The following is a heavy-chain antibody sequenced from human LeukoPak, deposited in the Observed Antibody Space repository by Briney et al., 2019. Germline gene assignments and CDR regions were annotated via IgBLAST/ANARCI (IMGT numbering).Heavy chain of an antibody. CDR2: INWNGGST. V-gene: IGHV3-20*04. J-gene: IGHJ4*02. Sequence: GGSLRLSCAASGLTFDDYGMSWVRKAPGKGLEWVSGINWNGGSTGYADSVKGRFTISRDNAKNSLYLQMNRLRAEDTALYYCARVRGYYDSSGYIDYWGQGTLVTVSS. CDR1: GLTFDDYG. CDR3: ARVRGYYDSSGYIDY. D-gene: IGHD3-22*01.